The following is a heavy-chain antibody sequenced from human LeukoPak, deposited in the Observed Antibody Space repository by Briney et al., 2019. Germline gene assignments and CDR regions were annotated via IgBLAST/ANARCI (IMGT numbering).Heavy chain of an antibody. J-gene: IGHJ4*02. CDR2: INHSGST. V-gene: IGHV4-34*01. Sequence: SETLSLTCAVNLWSFSGYCWSWIRQPPGRGLAWIGEINHSGSTNYNPSHKRRVSISVDTSKNQFSLKLSSVTAAERAVYYCARSVGEWLLPFDYWGQGTLVTVS. D-gene: IGHD3-3*01. CDR1: LWSFSGYC. CDR3: ARSVGEWLLPFDY.